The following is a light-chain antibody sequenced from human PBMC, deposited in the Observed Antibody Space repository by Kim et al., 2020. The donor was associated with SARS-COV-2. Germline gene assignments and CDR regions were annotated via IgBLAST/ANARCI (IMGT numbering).Light chain of an antibody. V-gene: IGLV3-21*04. CDR2: YDS. CDR1: NIGSKS. J-gene: IGLJ3*02. Sequence: APGKTARSNCGRNNIGSKSVHWYQQKPGQAPVLVIYYDSDRPSGIPERFSGSNSGNTATLTISRVEAGDEADYYCQVWDSSSDHRVFGGGTQLTVL. CDR3: QVWDSSSDHRV.